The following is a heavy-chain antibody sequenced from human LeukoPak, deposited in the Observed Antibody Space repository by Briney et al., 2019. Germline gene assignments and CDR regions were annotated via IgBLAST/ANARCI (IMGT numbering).Heavy chain of an antibody. V-gene: IGHV3-7*01. J-gene: IGHJ4*02. CDR3: ARLSGPAAILSYYFDY. CDR2: IKQDGGEK. D-gene: IGHD2-2*01. CDR1: GFSLSSYW. Sequence: GGSLRLSCAASGFSLSSYWMNWVRQAPGKGLEWVANIKQDGGEKYYVDSVKGRFTISRDNAKNSLYLQMNSLRAEDTAVYYCARLSGPAAILSYYFDYWGQGTLVTVSS.